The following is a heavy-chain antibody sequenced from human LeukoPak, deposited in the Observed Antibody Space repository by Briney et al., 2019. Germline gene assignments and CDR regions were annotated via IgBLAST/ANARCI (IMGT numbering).Heavy chain of an antibody. CDR3: ARRRVGYFDWLPQYYFDY. Sequence: GGSLRLSCAASGFTFSSYSMNWVRQAPGKGLEWVSSISSSSSYIYYADSVKGRFTISRDNAKNSLYLQMNSLRAEDTAVYYCARRRVGYFDWLPQYYFDYWGQGTLVTVSS. V-gene: IGHV3-21*01. CDR1: GFTFSSYS. CDR2: ISSSSSYI. J-gene: IGHJ4*02. D-gene: IGHD3-9*01.